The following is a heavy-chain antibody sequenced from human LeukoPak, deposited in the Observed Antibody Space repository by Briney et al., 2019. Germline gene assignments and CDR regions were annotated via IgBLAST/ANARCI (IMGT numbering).Heavy chain of an antibody. D-gene: IGHD3-22*01. CDR2: ISGSGGST. CDR1: GFTFNSFA. CDR3: AKDSSSYDWGYMDV. J-gene: IGHJ6*03. V-gene: IGHV3-23*01. Sequence: GGSLRLSCAASGFTFNSFAMSWVRQAHGKGLEWVTAISGSGGSTYYADSVKGRFTISRDNSKNTLFLQMNSLRAEDTAVYYCAKDSSSYDWGYMDVWGKGTTVTISS.